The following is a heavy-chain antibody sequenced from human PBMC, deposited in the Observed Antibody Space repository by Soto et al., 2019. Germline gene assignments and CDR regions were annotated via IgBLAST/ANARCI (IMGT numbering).Heavy chain of an antibody. D-gene: IGHD4-17*01. CDR2: IYYSGST. V-gene: IGHV4-59*01. CDR3: ARELPYGVIFAY. Sequence: PSETLSLTCTVSGGSISSYYWSWIRQPPGKGLEWIGYIYYSGSTNYNPSLKSRVTISVDTSKNQFSLKLSSVTAADTAVYYCARELPYGVIFAYWGQGTLVTVSS. J-gene: IGHJ4*02. CDR1: GGSISSYY.